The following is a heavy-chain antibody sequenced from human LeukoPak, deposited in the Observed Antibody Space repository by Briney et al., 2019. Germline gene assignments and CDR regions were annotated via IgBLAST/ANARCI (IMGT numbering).Heavy chain of an antibody. D-gene: IGHD3-22*01. CDR1: GGSFSGYY. CDR2: INHSGST. J-gene: IGHJ4*02. CDR3: ARLPYYYDSSGYYYFSFDY. Sequence: SETPSLTCAVYGGSFSGYYWSWIRQPPGKGLEWIGEINHSGSTNYNPSLKSRVTISVDTSKNQFSLKLSSVTAADTAVYYCARLPYYYDSSGYYYFSFDYWGQGTLVTVSS. V-gene: IGHV4-34*01.